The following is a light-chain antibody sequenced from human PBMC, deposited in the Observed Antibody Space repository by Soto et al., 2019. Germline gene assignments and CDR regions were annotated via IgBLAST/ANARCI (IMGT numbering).Light chain of an antibody. V-gene: IGKV3-15*01. CDR1: QSVSSD. CDR3: QQYNNWPYT. J-gene: IGKJ2*01. CDR2: GAS. Sequence: EIVMTQSPATLSESPGERATLSCRASQSVSSDLAWYQQKPGQPPRLLIYGASTRATGIPARFSGSGSGTEFTLTISSLQSEDFAVYYCQQYNNWPYTFGQGTKLEIK.